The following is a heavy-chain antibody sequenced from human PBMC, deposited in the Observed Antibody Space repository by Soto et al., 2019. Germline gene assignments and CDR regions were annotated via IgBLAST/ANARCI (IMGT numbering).Heavy chain of an antibody. CDR3: AKYSGYVDC. CDR1: GDSISNSY. D-gene: IGHD2-21*01. CDR2: IYYTGST. Sequence: SETLSLTCTVSGDSISNSYWSWIRQPPGKGLEWIGDIYYTGSTNYNPSLKSRVTISIDTSKKQFSLKVTSVTAADTAVYYCAKYSGYVDCWGQGTLVTVSS. J-gene: IGHJ4*02. V-gene: IGHV4-59*01.